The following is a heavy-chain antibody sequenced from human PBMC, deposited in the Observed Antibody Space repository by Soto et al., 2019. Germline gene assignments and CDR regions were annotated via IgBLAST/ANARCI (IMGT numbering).Heavy chain of an antibody. D-gene: IGHD3-3*01. J-gene: IGHJ3*02. CDR2: IYSGGST. CDR3: ARDPDFWSGYYTSKAFDI. CDR1: GFTVSTKY. Sequence: GGSLRLSCAASGFTVSTKYMSWVRQAPGKGLEWVSVIYSGGSTFYADSVRGRFTISRDNSKNTLYLQMNSLRAEDTAVYYCARDPDFWSGYYTSKAFDIWGQGTMVTVSS. V-gene: IGHV3-66*01.